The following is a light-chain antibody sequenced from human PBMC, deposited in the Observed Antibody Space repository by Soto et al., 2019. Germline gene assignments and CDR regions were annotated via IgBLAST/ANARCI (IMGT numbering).Light chain of an antibody. J-gene: IGKJ4*01. CDR2: AAS. CDR1: QYIWRY. V-gene: IGKV1-39*01. CDR3: QQTYRTPLT. Sequence: DIQMTQSPSSLSASVGDRVTITCRAGQYIWRYLNWYQQKPGKAPKLLIYAASSLHSGVPSRFSGSGSGTDFTLTISSLQPEDFETYSCQQTYRTPLTFGGGTKVDIK.